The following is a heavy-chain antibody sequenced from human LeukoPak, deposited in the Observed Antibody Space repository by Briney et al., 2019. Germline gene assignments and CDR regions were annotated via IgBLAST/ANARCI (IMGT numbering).Heavy chain of an antibody. Sequence: GGSLRLSCAASGFTFSGYWMSWLRQAPGKGLERVANIKQDGGEKYYVDSVKGRFTISRDNAKNSLYLQMNSLRAEDTAVYYCARDRGSGQADVWGKGTTVTVSS. CDR1: GFTFSGYW. CDR3: ARDRGSGQADV. V-gene: IGHV3-7*01. CDR2: IKQDGGEK. D-gene: IGHD1-14*01. J-gene: IGHJ6*04.